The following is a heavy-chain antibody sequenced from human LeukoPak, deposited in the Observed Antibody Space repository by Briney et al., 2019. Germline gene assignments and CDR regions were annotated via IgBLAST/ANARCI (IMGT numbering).Heavy chain of an antibody. Sequence: PGGSLRLSCAASGFTVTSNYMSWVRQAPGKGLEWVSIIYAGGSPSNADSVKGRFSISRDYSKNTLFLQMNNLRAEDTAVYYCARKVAVAMDLDYWGQGTLVTVSS. J-gene: IGHJ4*02. CDR2: IYAGGSP. CDR1: GFTVTSNY. CDR3: ARKVAVAMDLDY. D-gene: IGHD5-18*01. V-gene: IGHV3-53*01.